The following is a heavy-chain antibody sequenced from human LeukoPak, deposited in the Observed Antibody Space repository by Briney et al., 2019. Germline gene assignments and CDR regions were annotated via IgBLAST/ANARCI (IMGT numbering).Heavy chain of an antibody. V-gene: IGHV3-21*01. CDR3: ARGPVVGMDV. CDR1: GFTFSSYS. J-gene: IGHJ6*02. D-gene: IGHD2-21*01. Sequence: PGGSLRLSCAASGFTFSSYSMNWVRRAPGKGLEWVSSISSSSSYIYYADSVKGRFTISRDNAKNSLYLQMNSLRAEDTAVYYCARGPVVGMDVWGQGTTVTVSS. CDR2: ISSSSSYI.